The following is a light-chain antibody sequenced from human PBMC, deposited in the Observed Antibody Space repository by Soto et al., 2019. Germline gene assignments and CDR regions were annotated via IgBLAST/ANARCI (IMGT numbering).Light chain of an antibody. CDR2: DAS. J-gene: IGKJ1*01. V-gene: IGKV3-15*01. CDR3: QQYNNWPSWT. CDR1: KSVSNN. Sequence: ILMTQSPATLSVSPGERATLSCRASKSVSNNLAWYQQKPGQAPRLLIYDASTRATGIPARFSGSGSGTEFTLTISGLQSEDFAVYYCQQYNNWPSWTFGQGTKVEIK.